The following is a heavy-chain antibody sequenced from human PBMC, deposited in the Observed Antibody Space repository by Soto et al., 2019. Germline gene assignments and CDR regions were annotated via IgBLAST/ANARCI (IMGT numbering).Heavy chain of an antibody. D-gene: IGHD1-26*01. J-gene: IGHJ4*02. CDR1: GFPFSDYY. CDR3: ARESRIVGATGPFDY. CDR2: IVSSSSYT. V-gene: IGHV3-11*05. Sequence: GGSLRLSCAASGFPFSDYYMSWIRQAPGKGLEWVSYIVSSSSYTNYADSVKGRFTISRDNAKNSLCLQMNSLRAEDTAVYYCARESRIVGATGPFDYWGQGTLVTVSS.